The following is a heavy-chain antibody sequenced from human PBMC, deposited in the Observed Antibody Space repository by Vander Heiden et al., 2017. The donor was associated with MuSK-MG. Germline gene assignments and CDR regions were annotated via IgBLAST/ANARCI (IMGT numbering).Heavy chain of an antibody. V-gene: IGHV4-34*01. D-gene: IGHD3-10*01. Sequence: QVQLQQWGAGLLKPSETLSLTCAVYGGSFSGYYWSWIRQPPGKGLEWIGEINHSGSTNYNPSLKSRVTISVDTSKNQFSLKLSSVTAADTAVYYCARGVYYYGSGSYYDYWGQGTLGTVAS. CDR3: ARGVYYYGSGSYYDY. CDR2: INHSGST. CDR1: GGSFSGYY. J-gene: IGHJ4*02.